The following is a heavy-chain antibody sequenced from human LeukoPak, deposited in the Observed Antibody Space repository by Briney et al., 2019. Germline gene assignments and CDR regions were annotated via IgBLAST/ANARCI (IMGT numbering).Heavy chain of an antibody. V-gene: IGHV3-49*04. J-gene: IGHJ4*02. CDR3: TKNKDLWWLADY. CDR1: GFTFGDYA. Sequence: GGSLRLSCTASGFTFGDYAMSWVRQAPGKGLEWVGFIRSKAYGSTTEYAASVKGRFTISRDDSRSIAYLQMNSLKTEDTAVYYCTKNKDLWWLADYWGQGTLVTVSS. CDR2: IRSKAYGSTT. D-gene: IGHD6-19*01.